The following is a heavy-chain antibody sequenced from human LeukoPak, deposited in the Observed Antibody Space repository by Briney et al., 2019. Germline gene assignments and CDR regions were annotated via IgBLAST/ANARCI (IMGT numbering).Heavy chain of an antibody. J-gene: IGHJ4*02. CDR1: GFTFSSYA. V-gene: IGHV3-15*01. D-gene: IGHD3-22*01. CDR2: IKDKADGGTA. CDR3: TTGTWLSQDY. Sequence: KPGGSLRLSCAASGFTFSSYAMIWVRQAPGKGLEWVGRIKDKADGGTAEYAAPVKDRFTISRDDSGNTVYLQMNSLKMEDTAVYYCTTGTWLSQDYWGQGALVTVSS.